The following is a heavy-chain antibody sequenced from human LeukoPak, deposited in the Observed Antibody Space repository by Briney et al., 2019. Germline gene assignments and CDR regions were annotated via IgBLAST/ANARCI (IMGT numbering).Heavy chain of an antibody. CDR1: RLTVSRNF. J-gene: IGHJ5*02. V-gene: IGHV3-66*01. D-gene: IGHD2-8*01. Sequence: GGSLRLSCAASRLTVSRNFMSWVRQAPGKGLEWVSVMYRDGRTYYADSVKGRFTISRDNSKNSLYLQMNSLRAEDTAVYYCARDEYEYAGWFDLWGQGTLVTVSS. CDR3: ARDEYEYAGWFDL. CDR2: MYRDGRT.